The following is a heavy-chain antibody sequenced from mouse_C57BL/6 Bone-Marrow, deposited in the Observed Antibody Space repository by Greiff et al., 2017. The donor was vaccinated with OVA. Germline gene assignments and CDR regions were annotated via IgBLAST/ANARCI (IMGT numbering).Heavy chain of an antibody. J-gene: IGHJ2*01. Sequence: QVTLKESGPGILQPSQTLSLACTFSGFSLSTSGMGLSWLRQPSGKALEWLASPWNNDNYYNPSLKSRPTITKDTYYYPAFLNITSVDTADSSTFYGAWRELITTVVATTGDYWGQGTTLTVSS. D-gene: IGHD1-1*01. V-gene: IGHV8-2*01. CDR2: WNNDNY. CDR3: WRELITTVVATTGDY. CDR1: FSLSTSGMGL.